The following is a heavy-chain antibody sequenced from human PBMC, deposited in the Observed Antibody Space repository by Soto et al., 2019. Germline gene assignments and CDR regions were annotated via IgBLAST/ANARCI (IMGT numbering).Heavy chain of an antibody. CDR2: IYGHEDI. CDR3: AHRNLAAGLFDY. Sequence: SGPTLVKPTQTLTLTCSFSGLSLTTSAEAVGWVRQRPGKAPEWLALIYGHEDIRYRPSLRSRLTITKDISKNQVVLTMTNMDPVDTATYYCAHRNLAAGLFDYWGQGTLVTVSS. J-gene: IGHJ4*02. V-gene: IGHV2-5*01. CDR1: GLSLTTSAEA. D-gene: IGHD6-13*01.